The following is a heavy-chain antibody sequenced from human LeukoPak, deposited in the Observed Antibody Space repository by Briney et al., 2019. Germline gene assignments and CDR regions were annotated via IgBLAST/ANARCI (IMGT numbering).Heavy chain of an antibody. Sequence: NPGGSLRLSCAASGFTFSDYYMSWIRQAPGKGLEWVSYISSSGSTIYYADSVKGRFTISRDNAKNSLYLQMNSLRAEDTAVYYCARVVPYYDSSGFSSAFDIWGQGTMVTVSS. CDR1: GFTFSDYY. CDR3: ARVVPYYDSSGFSSAFDI. CDR2: ISSSGSTI. V-gene: IGHV3-11*01. J-gene: IGHJ3*02. D-gene: IGHD3-22*01.